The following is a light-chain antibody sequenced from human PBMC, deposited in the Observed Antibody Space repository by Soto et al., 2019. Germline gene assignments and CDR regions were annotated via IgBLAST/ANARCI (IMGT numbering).Light chain of an antibody. CDR2: GAS. V-gene: IGKV3-20*01. J-gene: IGKJ1*01. Sequence: IRLTQAPGTLSLYTGERATLSCRASQSVSSSYLAWYQQKPGQAPRLLIYGASSRATGIPDRFSGSGSGTDFTLTISRLEPEDFAVYYCQQYGSSPHTFGQGTKVDI. CDR1: QSVSSSY. CDR3: QQYGSSPHT.